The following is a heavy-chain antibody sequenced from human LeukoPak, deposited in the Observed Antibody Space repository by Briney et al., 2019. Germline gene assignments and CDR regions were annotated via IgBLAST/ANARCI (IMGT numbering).Heavy chain of an antibody. Sequence: PSGTLSLTCAVYGGSFSGYYWSWIRQPPGKGLEWIGEINHSGSTNYNPSLKSRVTISVDTSKNQFSLKLSSVTAADTAVYYCARGPPPPWDLLGGVGRVTFYFDYWGQGTLVTVSS. D-gene: IGHD1-26*01. V-gene: IGHV4-34*01. CDR3: ARGPPPPWDLLGGVGRVTFYFDY. CDR2: INHSGST. J-gene: IGHJ4*02. CDR1: GGSFSGYY.